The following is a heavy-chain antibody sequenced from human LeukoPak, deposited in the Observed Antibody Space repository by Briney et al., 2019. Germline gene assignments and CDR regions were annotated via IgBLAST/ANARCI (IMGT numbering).Heavy chain of an antibody. CDR1: GFTFSSYA. J-gene: IGHJ4*02. D-gene: IGHD6-13*01. V-gene: IGHV3-23*01. Sequence: GGSLRLSCAASGFTFSSYAMSWVRQAPGKGLEWVSAISGSGGSTYYADSVKGRFTISRDNSKNTLYLQMNSLRAEDTAVYYCAKDILLRPHIAEVDGSEYWGQGTLVTVSS. CDR2: ISGSGGST. CDR3: AKDILLRPHIAEVDGSEY.